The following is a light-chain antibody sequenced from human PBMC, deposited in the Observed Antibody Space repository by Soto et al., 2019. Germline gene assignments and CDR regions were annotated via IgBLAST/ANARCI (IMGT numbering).Light chain of an antibody. CDR3: QQSYTAPLT. Sequence: PSSLSASVGDRVTIPCRASQSISSYLNWYQQKQGKAPKLLIYAASSLQSGVPSRFSGSGSGTDFTITISSLQPEDCATYYGQQSYTAPLTFGGGTKVDIK. J-gene: IGKJ4*01. CDR1: QSISSY. V-gene: IGKV1-39*01. CDR2: AAS.